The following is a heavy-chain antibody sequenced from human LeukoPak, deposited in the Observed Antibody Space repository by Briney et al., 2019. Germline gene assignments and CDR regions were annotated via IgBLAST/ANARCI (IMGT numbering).Heavy chain of an antibody. CDR3: AKGGAVADKYYFDY. Sequence: GGTLRLSCAASGFTFSSYGMSWVRQAPGKGLEWVSAISGSGGSTYYADSVKGRFTISRDNSKNTLYLQMNSLRAEDTAVYYCAKGGAVADKYYFDYWGQGTLVTVSS. CDR1: GFTFSSYG. D-gene: IGHD6-19*01. J-gene: IGHJ4*02. CDR2: ISGSGGST. V-gene: IGHV3-23*01.